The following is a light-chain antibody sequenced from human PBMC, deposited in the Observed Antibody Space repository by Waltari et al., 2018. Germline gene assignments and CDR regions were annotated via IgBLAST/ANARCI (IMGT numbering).Light chain of an antibody. Sequence: EIVLTQSPGTLSLSPGERATLSCRASQSVSSSYLTCYQQKPGQAPRLRIYGASSRATGIPDRFSGSGSETDFTLSISRLEPEDFAVYYCQQYGSSPWTFGQGTKVEIK. V-gene: IGKV3-20*01. J-gene: IGKJ1*01. CDR3: QQYGSSPWT. CDR2: GAS. CDR1: QSVSSSY.